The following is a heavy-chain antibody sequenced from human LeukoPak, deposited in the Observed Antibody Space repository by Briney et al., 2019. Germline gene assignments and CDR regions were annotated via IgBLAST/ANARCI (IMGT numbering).Heavy chain of an antibody. J-gene: IGHJ4*02. Sequence: PGGSLRLSCAASGFTFSSYWMHWVRQAPGKGLVWVSRINSDGSSTSYADSVKGRFTISRDNAKNTLYLQMNSLRAEDTAVYYCERDGTHQSLGESGFDYWGQGTLVTVSS. CDR2: INSDGSST. D-gene: IGHD3-16*01. V-gene: IGHV3-74*01. CDR3: ERDGTHQSLGESGFDY. CDR1: GFTFSSYW.